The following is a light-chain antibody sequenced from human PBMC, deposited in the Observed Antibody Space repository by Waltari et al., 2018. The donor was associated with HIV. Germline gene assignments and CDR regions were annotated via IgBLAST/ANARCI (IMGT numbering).Light chain of an antibody. J-gene: IGLJ3*02. CDR2: DNN. CDR1: SSNLGAGYD. CDR3: QSYDTSLSAVV. Sequence: QSVVTQPPSVSGAPGQRITISCSGSSSNLGAGYDVHWYQQLPGTAPKVIIYDNNKRPSGVPDRFSGSKSGTSASPAITGLQAEDEAEYYCQSYDTSLSAVVFGGGTTLTVL. V-gene: IGLV1-40*01.